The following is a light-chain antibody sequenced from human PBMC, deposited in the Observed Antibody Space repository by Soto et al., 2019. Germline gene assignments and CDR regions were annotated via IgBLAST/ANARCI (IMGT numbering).Light chain of an antibody. J-gene: IGKJ1*01. CDR3: QQYSGT. Sequence: EIVMTQSPATLSATPGERATLSCRASQSVGSDLAWYQQKPGQAPRLVIYDIFTRATGIPDRFSGSGSGTEFTLTISSLQPDDFATYYCQQYSGTFGQGTKVDIK. CDR2: DIF. CDR1: QSVGSD. V-gene: IGKV3D-15*01.